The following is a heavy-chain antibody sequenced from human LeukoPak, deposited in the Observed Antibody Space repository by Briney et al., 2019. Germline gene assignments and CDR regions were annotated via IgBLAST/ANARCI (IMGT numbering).Heavy chain of an antibody. CDR1: GGTFSSYA. J-gene: IGHJ4*02. Sequence: SVTVSCKASGGTFSSYAISWVRQAPGQGLEWMGGIIPIFGTANYAQKFQGRVTITTDESTSTAYMELSSLRSEDTAVYYCARSVGYCSSTSCPPPGYFDYWGQGTLVTVSS. D-gene: IGHD2-2*01. CDR2: IIPIFGTA. CDR3: ARSVGYCSSTSCPPPGYFDY. V-gene: IGHV1-69*05.